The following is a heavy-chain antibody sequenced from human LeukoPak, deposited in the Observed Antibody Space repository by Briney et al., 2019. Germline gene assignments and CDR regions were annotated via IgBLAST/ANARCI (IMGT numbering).Heavy chain of an antibody. CDR2: INPNSGGT. V-gene: IGHV1-2*02. Sequence: ASVKVSCKASGYTFTSYYMHWVRQAPGQGLEWMGWINPNSGGTNYAQKFQGRVTMTRDTSISTAYMELSRLRSDDTAVYYCARDPTYAIYYYYYMDVWGKGTTVTVSS. CDR3: ARDPTYAIYYYYYMDV. D-gene: IGHD2-8*01. CDR1: GYTFTSYY. J-gene: IGHJ6*03.